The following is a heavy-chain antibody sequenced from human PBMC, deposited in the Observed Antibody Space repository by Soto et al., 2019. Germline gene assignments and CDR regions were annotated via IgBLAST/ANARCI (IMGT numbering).Heavy chain of an antibody. CDR1: ESSISSGFY. CDR2: TYHSGSA. J-gene: IGHJ4*02. D-gene: IGHD6-13*01. V-gene: IGHV4-38-2*01. CDR3: ARGGPYSSSLYYFDY. Sequence: PSETLSLTFAVSESSISSGFYWGWIRQPPGKGLEWIGSTYHSGSAYYDPSLKSRVTISVDMSRNQFSLKLSSVTAADTAVYFCARGGPYSSSLYYFDYWGQGTLVTVSS.